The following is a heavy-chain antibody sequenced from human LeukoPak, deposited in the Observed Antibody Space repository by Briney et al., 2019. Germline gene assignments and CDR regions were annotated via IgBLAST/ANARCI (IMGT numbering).Heavy chain of an antibody. V-gene: IGHV4-39*01. J-gene: IGHJ4*02. CDR2: IYYSGST. Sequence: SETLSLTCTVSGGSISSSSYYWGWIRQPPGKGLEWIGSIYYSGSTYYNPSLKSRVTISVDTSKNQFSLKLSSVTAADTAVYYYARKDYGDYTLDYWGQGTLVTVSS. CDR3: ARKDYGDYTLDY. D-gene: IGHD4-17*01. CDR1: GGSISSSSYY.